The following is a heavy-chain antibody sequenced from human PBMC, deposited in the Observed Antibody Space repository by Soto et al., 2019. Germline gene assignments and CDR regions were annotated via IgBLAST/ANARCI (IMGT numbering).Heavy chain of an antibody. CDR2: INPNSGGT. CDR1: GYTFTGYY. V-gene: IGHV1-2*02. D-gene: IGHD3-22*01. Sequence: QVQLVQSGAEVKKPGASVKVSCKASGYTFTGYYMHWVRQAPGQGLEWMGWINPNSGGTNYEQKFQGRVTMTRDTSISTAYMELSRLRSDDTAVYYCARVGVGVEVGDYWGQGTLVTVSS. J-gene: IGHJ4*02. CDR3: ARVGVGVEVGDY.